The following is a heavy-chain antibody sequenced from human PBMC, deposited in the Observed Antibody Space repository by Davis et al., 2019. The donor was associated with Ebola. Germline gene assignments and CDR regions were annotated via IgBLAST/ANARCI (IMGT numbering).Heavy chain of an antibody. CDR1: GGSFSGYY. CDR3: ARDRGYSVLWFDP. Sequence: GSLRLSCAVYGGSFSGYYWSWIRQPPGKGLEWIGEINHSGSTNYNPSLKSRVTISVDTSKNQFSLKLSSVTAADTAVYYCARDRGYSVLWFDPWGQGTLVTVSS. J-gene: IGHJ5*02. V-gene: IGHV4-34*01. CDR2: INHSGST. D-gene: IGHD5-12*01.